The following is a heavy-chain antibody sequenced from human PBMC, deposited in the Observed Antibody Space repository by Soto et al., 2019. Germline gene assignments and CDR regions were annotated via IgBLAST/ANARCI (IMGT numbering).Heavy chain of an antibody. J-gene: IGHJ5*02. D-gene: IGHD4-17*01. V-gene: IGHV2-5*02. CDR2: IYWDDDK. CDR3: PHRTPTLTWWFAP. CDR1: GFSLTTSGVG. Sequence: QITLKESGPTLVKPTQTLTLTCTFSGFSLTTSGVGVGWIRQPPGKALEWLALIYWDDDKRYSPSLKSRLTTTKNTSKTQVVLTMTTMDPADTAKYFCPHRTPTLTWWFAPWGQGTRVTVPS.